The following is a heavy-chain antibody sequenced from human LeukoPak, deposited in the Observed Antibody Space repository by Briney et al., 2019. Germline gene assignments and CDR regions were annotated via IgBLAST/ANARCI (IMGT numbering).Heavy chain of an antibody. CDR1: GYTFTSHY. D-gene: IGHD3-3*01. V-gene: IGHV1-46*01. CDR2: INPSGGST. CDR3: ARADYDFWSKDGLDY. J-gene: IGHJ4*02. Sequence: ASVKASCKASGYTFTSHYMHWVRQAPGQGLEWMGIINPSGGSTSYAQKFQGRATMTRDTSTTTVYMELSSLRSEDTAVYYCARADYDFWSKDGLDYWGQGTLVTVSS.